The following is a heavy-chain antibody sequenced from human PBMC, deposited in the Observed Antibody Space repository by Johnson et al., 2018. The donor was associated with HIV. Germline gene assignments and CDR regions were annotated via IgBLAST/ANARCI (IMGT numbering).Heavy chain of an antibody. V-gene: IGHV3-NL1*01. D-gene: IGHD7-27*01. Sequence: QVQLVESGGGVVQPGGSLRLSCAASGFTFSSYGMHWVRQAPGKGLEWVSVISSGGSTYHADSVKGRFSISRDNSKNTLYLEINSLRAEEQAGYLCARAPGESRAFDIWGQRTIGNVSS. CDR2: ISSGGST. J-gene: IGHJ3*02. CDR1: GFTFSSYG. CDR3: ARAPGESRAFDI.